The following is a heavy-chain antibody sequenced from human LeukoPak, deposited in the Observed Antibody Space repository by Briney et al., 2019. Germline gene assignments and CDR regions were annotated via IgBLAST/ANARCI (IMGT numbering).Heavy chain of an antibody. CDR1: GYTFTGYY. D-gene: IGHD2-15*01. V-gene: IGHV1-2*02. Sequence: GASVKVSCKASGYTFTGYYMHWVRQAPGQGLEWMGWINPNSGGTNYAQKFQGRVTMTRDTSISTAYMELSRLRSDDTAVYYCARESMIGVLVAWEDIVVPWGQGTLVTVSS. CDR2: INPNSGGT. J-gene: IGHJ5*02. CDR3: ARESMIGVLVAWEDIVVP.